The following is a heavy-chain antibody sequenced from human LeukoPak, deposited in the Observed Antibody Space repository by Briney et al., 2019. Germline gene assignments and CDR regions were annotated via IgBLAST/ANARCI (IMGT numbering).Heavy chain of an antibody. J-gene: IGHJ4*02. CDR3: ASKQWYPFDY. CDR1: GYSISSGYY. D-gene: IGHD6-19*01. V-gene: IGHV4-38-2*02. Sequence: SETLSLTCIVSGYSISSGYYWGWIRQPPGKGLEWIGSIYHSGSTYYNPSLKSRVTISVDTSKNQFSLKLSSVTAADTAVYYCASKQWYPFDYWGQGTLVTVSS. CDR2: IYHSGST.